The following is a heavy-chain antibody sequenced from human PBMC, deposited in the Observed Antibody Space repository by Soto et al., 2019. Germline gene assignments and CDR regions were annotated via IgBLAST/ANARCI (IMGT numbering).Heavy chain of an antibody. CDR3: ATANNTSPFDF. V-gene: IGHV1-58*01. D-gene: IGHD1-26*01. CDR1: GFTFADSS. CDR2: IVVDSGNT. Sequence: SVNLSCKASGFTFADSSVQRVRQARGQRLKWIGRIVVDSGNTKYAQRFTERVTISWDMSTITAFMELRSLRSEDTAVYYCATANNTSPFDFWGLGTLVTVSS. J-gene: IGHJ4*02.